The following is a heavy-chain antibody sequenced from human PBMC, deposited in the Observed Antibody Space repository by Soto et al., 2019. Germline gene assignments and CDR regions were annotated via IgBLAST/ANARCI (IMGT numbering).Heavy chain of an antibody. CDR3: ARSTYDSGDRH. Sequence: QVQLVQSGAEVKKPGASVKVSCKASGYTFTSYDINWVRQATGQGLEWMGWMNPNSGNTGYAKKFQGRVTMTRNTSISTAYMALSSLRSEDMAVYYSARSTYDSGDRHWGQGTLVTVSS. J-gene: IGHJ4*02. D-gene: IGHD4-17*01. V-gene: IGHV1-8*01. CDR2: MNPNSGNT. CDR1: GYTFTSYD.